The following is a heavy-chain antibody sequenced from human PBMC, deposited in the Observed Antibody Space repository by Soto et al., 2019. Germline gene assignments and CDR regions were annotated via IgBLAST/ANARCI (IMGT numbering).Heavy chain of an antibody. J-gene: IGHJ5*02. CDR1: GYTFTSYG. CDR3: VRRHVSATGIDWFDP. D-gene: IGHD6-13*01. V-gene: IGHV1-3*01. CDR2: INAANGDT. Sequence: ASVKVSCKASGYTFTSYGIHCVRQAPGQRLEWMGWINAANGDTKYSPKFQGRVTITRDTSASTAYMELSSLRSEDTAVYYCVRRHVSATGIDWFDPWGQGTLVTVSS.